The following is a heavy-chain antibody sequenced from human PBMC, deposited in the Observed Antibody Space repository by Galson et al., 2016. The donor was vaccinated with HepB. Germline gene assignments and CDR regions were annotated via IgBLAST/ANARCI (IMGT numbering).Heavy chain of an antibody. CDR1: GYTFTSYN. D-gene: IGHD6-13*01. J-gene: IGHJ6*02. Sequence: SVKVSCKASGYTFTSYNLHWVRQAPGQGPEWMGIISPRGGSTIYAQKFQGRVTIIADNSTSTAYMELSSLRSEDTAVYYCARDAVAVAGTLHYYHYGMDVWGQGTTVSVSS. CDR3: ARDAVAVAGTLHYYHYGMDV. CDR2: ISPRGGST. V-gene: IGHV1-46*01.